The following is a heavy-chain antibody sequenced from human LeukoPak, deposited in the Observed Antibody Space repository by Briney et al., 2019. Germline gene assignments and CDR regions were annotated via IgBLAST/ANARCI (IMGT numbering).Heavy chain of an antibody. CDR2: IYPGDSDT. Sequence: GESLKISCKGSGYSFTSYWIGWVRQMPGKGLEWMGIIYPGDSDTRYSPSFQGQVTISADKSISTAYLQWSSLKASDTAMYYCARRSSYSNYYYYYMDVWGKGTTVTVSS. CDR1: GYSFTSYW. J-gene: IGHJ6*03. CDR3: ARRSSYSNYYYYYMDV. D-gene: IGHD4-11*01. V-gene: IGHV5-51*01.